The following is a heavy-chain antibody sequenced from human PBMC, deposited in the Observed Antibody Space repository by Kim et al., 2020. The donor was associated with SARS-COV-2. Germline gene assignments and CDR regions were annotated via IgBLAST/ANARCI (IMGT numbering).Heavy chain of an antibody. CDR2: ISSSSSTT. Sequence: GGSLRLSCAASGFTFSNYDMNWVRQAPGKGLEWVSYISSSSSTTYYADSVKGRFTISRDNAKNSLYLQMNSLRAEDTAVYYCARDGLLRTLMHYYYYYGMDVWGHGKTVTVSS. V-gene: IGHV3-48*03. CDR1: GFTFSNYD. J-gene: IGHJ6*02. CDR3: ARDGLLRTLMHYYYYYGMDV. D-gene: IGHD2-15*01.